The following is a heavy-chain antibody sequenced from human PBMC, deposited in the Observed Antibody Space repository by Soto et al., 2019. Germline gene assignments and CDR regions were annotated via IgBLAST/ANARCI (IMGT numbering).Heavy chain of an antibody. CDR2: ISWNSGSI. J-gene: IGHJ6*03. D-gene: IGHD2-2*02. Sequence: RLSCSASGFTFDDYAMHWVRQAPGKGLEWVSGISWNSGSIAYADSVKGRFTISRDNAKNSLYLQMDSLRAEDTALYYCAKGVALGYCTSTSCHNYYMDVWGKGTTVTVSS. V-gene: IGHV3-9*01. CDR1: GFTFDDYA. CDR3: AKGVALGYCTSTSCHNYYMDV.